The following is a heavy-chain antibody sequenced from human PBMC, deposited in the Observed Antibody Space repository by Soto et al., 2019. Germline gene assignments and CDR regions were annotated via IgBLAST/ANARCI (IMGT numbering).Heavy chain of an antibody. CDR2: INLSGDT. D-gene: IGHD3-16*01. J-gene: IGHJ6*03. Sequence: SLTSAVSGGYCSGYSWSWIRQPPGKGLEWIGQINLSGDTNYSPSLKSRLSLSGDPSKNQFSLKLSSVTAADTAVYYCARVRLGARGYYYYMDVWGKGTTVTVSS. CDR1: GGYCSGYS. CDR3: ARVRLGARGYYYYMDV. V-gene: IGHV4-34*01.